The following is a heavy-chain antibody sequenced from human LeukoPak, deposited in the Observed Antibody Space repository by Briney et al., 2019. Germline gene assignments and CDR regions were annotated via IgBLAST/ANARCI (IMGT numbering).Heavy chain of an antibody. V-gene: IGHV1-69*13. CDR1: GYTFTSYG. Sequence: SVKVSCKASGYTFTSYGISWVRQAPGQGLEWMGGIIPIFGTANYAQKFQGRVTITADESTSTAYMELSSLRSEDTAVYYCARDSGEPGFDYWGQGTLVTVSS. CDR3: ARDSGEPGFDY. CDR2: IIPIFGTA. J-gene: IGHJ4*02.